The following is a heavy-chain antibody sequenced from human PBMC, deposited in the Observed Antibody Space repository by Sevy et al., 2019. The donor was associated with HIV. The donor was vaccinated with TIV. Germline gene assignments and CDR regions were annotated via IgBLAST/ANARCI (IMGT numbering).Heavy chain of an antibody. D-gene: IGHD6-13*01. CDR2: ISVYNGNT. V-gene: IGHV1-18*04. CDR1: GYTFTSYG. J-gene: IGHJ4*02. Sequence: ASVKVSCKASGYTFTSYGISWVRQAPGQGLEWMGWISVYNGNTNYAQKLQGRVTMTTDTSTSTAYRELRTLISDDSAVYYCARAPWAAASGGFDYWGQGTLVTVSS. CDR3: ARAPWAAASGGFDY.